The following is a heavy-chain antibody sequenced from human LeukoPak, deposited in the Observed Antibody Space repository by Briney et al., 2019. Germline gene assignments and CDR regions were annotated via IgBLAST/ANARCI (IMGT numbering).Heavy chain of an antibody. V-gene: IGHV1-8*01. CDR2: MNPNSGNT. CDR1: GYTFTSYV. D-gene: IGHD5-18*01. J-gene: IGHJ6*02. Sequence: ASVKVSCKASGYTFTSYVINWVRQATGQGLEWMGWMNPNSGNTGYAQKLQGRVTMTRNTSISTAYMELSSLRSEDTAVYYCARGLTAMVTSGYYYGMDVWGQGTTVTVSS. CDR3: ARGLTAMVTSGYYYGMDV.